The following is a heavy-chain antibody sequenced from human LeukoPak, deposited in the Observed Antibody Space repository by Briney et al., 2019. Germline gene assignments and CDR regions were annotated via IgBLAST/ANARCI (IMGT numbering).Heavy chain of an antibody. J-gene: IGHJ4*02. V-gene: IGHV3-30*18. CDR2: ISYDGSNK. Sequence: GRSLRLSCAASGFTFSSYGMHWVRQAPGKGLEWVAVISYDGSNKYYADSVKGRFTISRDNSKNTLYLQMNSLRAEDTAVYYCAKGYYYDSSGYYPFYWGQGTLVTVSS. D-gene: IGHD3-22*01. CDR3: AKGYYYDSSGYYPFY. CDR1: GFTFSSYG.